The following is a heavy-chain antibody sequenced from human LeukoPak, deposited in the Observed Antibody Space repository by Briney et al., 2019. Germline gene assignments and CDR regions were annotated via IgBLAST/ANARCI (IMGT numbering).Heavy chain of an antibody. CDR3: TTDRPSRIAVPGLFDY. CDR1: GFPFTNAW. J-gene: IGHJ4*02. Sequence: PGGSLRLSCVVSGFPFTNAWMSWVRQAPGKGLEWVGRIKSKSDGETTDYGAPVRGGFTISRNDSKNTLYLQMNSLKTEDTGVYCCTTDRPSRIAVPGLFDYWGQGTQVTVSS. D-gene: IGHD6-19*01. CDR2: IKSKSDGETT. V-gene: IGHV3-15*01.